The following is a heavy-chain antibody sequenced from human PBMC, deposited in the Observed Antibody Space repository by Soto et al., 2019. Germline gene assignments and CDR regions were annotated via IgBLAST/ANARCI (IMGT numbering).Heavy chain of an antibody. CDR3: ARDTEDWKYPVFDC. J-gene: IGHJ4*02. V-gene: IGHV3-21*01. D-gene: IGHD1-7*01. CDR2: ITSSSSFI. Sequence: GGSLRLSCAASGFTFSTYTMNWVRQAPGKGLEWVSSITSSSSFIFYADSLNGRFTISRDNAKNSVYLQMNSLRAEDTAVYYCARDTEDWKYPVFDCWGPGTLVTVYS. CDR1: GFTFSTYT.